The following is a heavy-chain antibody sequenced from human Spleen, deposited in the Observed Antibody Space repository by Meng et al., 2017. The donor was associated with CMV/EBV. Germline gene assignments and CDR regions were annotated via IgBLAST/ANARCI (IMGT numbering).Heavy chain of an antibody. CDR1: GGSVSSGGYY. D-gene: IGHD6-19*01. Sequence: QVQLQASGPVLVKTSPSLSLTCTVSGGSVSSGGYYWTWIRQHPGKGLEWFGHIYYSGSTFYNPSLKRRVIISIDTSKNQFSLNLRSVTAADTAVYYCARVSSGWDYFDYWGQGTLVTVSS. CDR3: ARVSSGWDYFDY. V-gene: IGHV4-31*03. J-gene: IGHJ4*02. CDR2: IYYSGST.